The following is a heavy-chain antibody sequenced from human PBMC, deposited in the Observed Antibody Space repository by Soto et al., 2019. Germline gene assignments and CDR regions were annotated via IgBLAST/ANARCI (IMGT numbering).Heavy chain of an antibody. CDR2: ISSSSSYI. D-gene: IGHD2-2*02. V-gene: IGHV3-21*01. CDR1: GFTFSSYS. J-gene: IGHJ3*02. Sequence: PGGSLRLSCAASGFTFSSYSMNWVRQAPGKGLEWVSSISSSSSYIYYADSVKGRFTISRDNAKNSLYLQMYSLRAEDTAVYYCARDRCSSTSCYTLRSAFDIWGQGTMVTVSS. CDR3: ARDRCSSTSCYTLRSAFDI.